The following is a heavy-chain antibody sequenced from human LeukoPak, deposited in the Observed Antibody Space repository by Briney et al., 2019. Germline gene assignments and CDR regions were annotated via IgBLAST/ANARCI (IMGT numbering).Heavy chain of an antibody. CDR1: GPSISSGGDY. V-gene: IGHV4-31*03. CDR2: IYYSGST. CDR3: ARTQGENYYYYGMDV. J-gene: IGHJ6*02. Sequence: SETLSLTCTASGPSISSGGDYWSWLRENPGKGLEWIGYIYYSGSTYYNPTLKSRFTISVDTSKNQFSLKLSSVTAADTAVYYCARTQGENYYYYGMDVWGQGTTVTVSS.